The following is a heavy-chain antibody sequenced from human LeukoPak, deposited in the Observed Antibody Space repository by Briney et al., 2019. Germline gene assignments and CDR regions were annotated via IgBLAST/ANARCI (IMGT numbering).Heavy chain of an antibody. Sequence: ASVKVSCKASGYTFTSYGISWVRQAPGQGLEWMGWISAYNGNTNYAQKLQGRVTTTTDTSTSTAYMELRSLRSDDTAVYYCARDAPLYSSGSLHAFYYYYYYMDVWGKGTTVTVSS. V-gene: IGHV1-18*01. CDR1: GYTFTSYG. D-gene: IGHD6-19*01. CDR3: ARDAPLYSSGSLHAFYYYYYYMDV. CDR2: ISAYNGNT. J-gene: IGHJ6*03.